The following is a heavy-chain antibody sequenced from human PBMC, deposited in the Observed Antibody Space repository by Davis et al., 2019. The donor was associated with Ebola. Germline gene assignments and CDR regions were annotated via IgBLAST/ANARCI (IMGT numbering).Heavy chain of an antibody. CDR3: ARGPLRGDAYDV. V-gene: IGHV3-72*01. CDR1: GFSFSAYY. CDR2: MRTKAKGYTT. D-gene: IGHD3-10*01. Sequence: PGGSLRLSCAASGFSFSAYYMDWVRQASGQGLEWVGRMRTKAKGYTTEYAASVEGRFTISRDDGKSSLFLQMNSLTTEDTAVYYCARGPLRGDAYDVWGQGTMVTVSS. J-gene: IGHJ3*01.